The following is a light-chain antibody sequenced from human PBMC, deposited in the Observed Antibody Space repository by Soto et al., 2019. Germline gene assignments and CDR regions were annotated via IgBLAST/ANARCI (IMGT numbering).Light chain of an antibody. J-gene: IGKJ4*01. CDR1: QSVRSN. Sequence: EIVMTQSPATLSVSPGERVTLSCRASQSVRSNLAWYQQKTGQAPRLLIFAASTRATGIPARFSGSGSGTESTLTISSLQSEDFAVYYCQQYNNWPPLTFGGGTKVEIK. V-gene: IGKV3-15*01. CDR2: AAS. CDR3: QQYNNWPPLT.